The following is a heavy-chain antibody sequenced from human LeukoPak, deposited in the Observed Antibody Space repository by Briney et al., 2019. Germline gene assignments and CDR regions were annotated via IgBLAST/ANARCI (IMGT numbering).Heavy chain of an antibody. J-gene: IGHJ6*02. D-gene: IGHD3-3*02. CDR2: IYSGGST. Sequence: GGSLRLSCAASGFTVSSNYMSWVRQAPGKGLEWVSVIYSGGSTYYADSVKGRFTISRDNSKNTLYLQMNSLRAEDTAVYYCASPLAPYYYYYGMDVWGQGTTVTVSS. CDR1: GFTVSSNY. CDR3: ASPLAPYYYYYGMDV. V-gene: IGHV3-53*01.